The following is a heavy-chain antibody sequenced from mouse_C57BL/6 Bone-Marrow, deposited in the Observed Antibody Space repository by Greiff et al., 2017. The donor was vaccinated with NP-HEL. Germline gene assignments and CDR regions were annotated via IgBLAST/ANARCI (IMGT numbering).Heavy chain of an antibody. V-gene: IGHV1-26*01. Sequence: EVQLQQSGPELVKPGASVKISCKASGYTFTDYYMNWVKQSHGKSLEWIGDINPNNGGTSYNQKFKGKATLTVDKSSSTAYMELRSLTSEDSAVYYCATYYGNPWFAYWGQGTLVTVSA. CDR1: GYTFTDYY. D-gene: IGHD2-10*01. CDR2: INPNNGGT. CDR3: ATYYGNPWFAY. J-gene: IGHJ3*01.